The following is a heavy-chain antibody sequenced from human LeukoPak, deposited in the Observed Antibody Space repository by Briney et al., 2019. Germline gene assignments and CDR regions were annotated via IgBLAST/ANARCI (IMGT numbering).Heavy chain of an antibody. J-gene: IGHJ4*02. CDR3: ARVRLLWFGEAFFDY. D-gene: IGHD3-10*01. CDR1: GYTFTGYY. CDR2: INPNSGGT. Sequence: ASVKVSCKASGYTFTGYYMHWVRQAPGQGLEWMGWINPNSGGTNYAQKFQGRVTMTRDTSISTAYMELSRLRSDDTAVYYCARVRLLWFGEAFFDYWGQGTLVTVSS. V-gene: IGHV1-2*02.